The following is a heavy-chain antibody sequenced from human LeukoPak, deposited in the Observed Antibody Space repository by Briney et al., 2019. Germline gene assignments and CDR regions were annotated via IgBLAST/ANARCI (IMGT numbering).Heavy chain of an antibody. V-gene: IGHV4-31*11. J-gene: IGHJ4*02. CDR1: GASLTSGTDY. D-gene: IGHD5-24*01. CDR2: IYHSGST. CDR3: ARDVEMGTIGHYFDS. Sequence: SQTLSPTCALSGASLTSGTDYWSWIRPHPRKGLERIGYIYHSGSTFYNPSLKSRVTISADTSENQFSLNLRSVTAADTAIYYCARDVEMGTIGHYFDSWGQGTLVTVSS.